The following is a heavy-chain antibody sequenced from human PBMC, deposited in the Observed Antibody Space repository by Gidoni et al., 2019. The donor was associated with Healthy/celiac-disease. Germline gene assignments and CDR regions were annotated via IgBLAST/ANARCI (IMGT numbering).Heavy chain of an antibody. D-gene: IGHD1-26*01. J-gene: IGHJ4*02. CDR2: ISWNSGSI. Sequence: EVQLVESGGGLVQPGRSLRLSCAASGFPFDDSAMHWVRQAPGKGLEWVSGISWNSGSICYADSVKGRFTISRDNAKNSLYLQMNSLRAEDTALYYCAKAWSGSYYVGVYFDYWGQGTLVTVSS. CDR3: AKAWSGSYYVGVYFDY. CDR1: GFPFDDSA. V-gene: IGHV3-9*01.